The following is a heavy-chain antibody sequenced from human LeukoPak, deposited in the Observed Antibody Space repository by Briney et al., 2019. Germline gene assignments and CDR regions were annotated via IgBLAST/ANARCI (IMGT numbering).Heavy chain of an antibody. Sequence: GGSLRLSCAASGFTFSNYWMHWVRQAPGKGLVWVSHINNGGSNTKYTDAVKGRFTVSRDNAKNTLYLQMNSLRVEDTAVYCARGGKEVPGLDYWGQETLVTVFS. CDR2: INNGGSNT. CDR1: GFTFSNYW. V-gene: IGHV3-74*03. CDR3: RGGKEVPGLDY. J-gene: IGHJ4*02. D-gene: IGHD3-16*01.